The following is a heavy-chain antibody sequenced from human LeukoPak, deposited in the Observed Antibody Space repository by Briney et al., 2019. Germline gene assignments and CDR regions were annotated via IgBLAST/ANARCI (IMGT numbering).Heavy chain of an antibody. CDR3: ARDYGYNNDWFGAPFDS. CDR2: IKEDGGEK. J-gene: IGHJ4*02. V-gene: IGHV3-7*01. D-gene: IGHD3-9*01. CDR1: GFTFSSYW. Sequence: GGSLRLSCAASGFTFSSYWIRWVRQAPGKGLEWVAGIKEDGGEKYNVDSVKGRFTSSRDNAKNSLYLQMNSLTAEDTGVYYCARDYGYNNDWFGAPFDSWAQGTLVTVSS.